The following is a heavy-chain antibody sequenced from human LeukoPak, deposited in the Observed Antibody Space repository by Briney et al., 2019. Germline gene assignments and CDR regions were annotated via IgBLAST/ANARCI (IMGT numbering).Heavy chain of an antibody. J-gene: IGHJ6*03. Sequence: LSLTCTVSGGSISSYYWSWIRQPPGKGLEWVSGISWNSGSIGYADSVKGRFTISRDNAKNSLYLQMNSLRAEDMALYYCARGASGPLSYYYYMDVWGKGTTVTISS. V-gene: IGHV3-9*03. CDR1: GGSISSYY. CDR3: ARGASGPLSYYYYMDV. CDR2: ISWNSGSI. D-gene: IGHD1-26*01.